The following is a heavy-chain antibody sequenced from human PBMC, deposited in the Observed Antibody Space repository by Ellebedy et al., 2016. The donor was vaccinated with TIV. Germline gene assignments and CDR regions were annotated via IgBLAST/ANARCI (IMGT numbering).Heavy chain of an antibody. V-gene: IGHV4-59*01. J-gene: IGHJ5*02. CDR3: ARVASGSGSYKSGWFDP. CDR2: ISNSGST. D-gene: IGHD3-10*01. CDR1: GASISSYY. Sequence: SETLSLTCTVSGASISSYYWTWIRQPPGKGLEWIGYISNSGSTTYNPSLKSRVTISVDTSKNQLSLKVTSVTAADTAVYYCARVASGSGSYKSGWFDPWGQGTLVTVSS.